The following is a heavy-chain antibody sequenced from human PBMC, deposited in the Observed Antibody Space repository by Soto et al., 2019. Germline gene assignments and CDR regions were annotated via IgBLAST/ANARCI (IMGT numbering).Heavy chain of an antibody. CDR1: GYTFTSYA. D-gene: IGHD6-19*01. CDR2: INAGNGNT. J-gene: IGHJ4*02. CDR3: ALNRPSSGWYYFDY. V-gene: IGHV1-3*01. Sequence: ASVKVSCKASGYTFTSYAMHWVRRAPGQRLEWMGWINAGNGNTKYSQKFQGRVTITRDTSASTAYMELSSLRSEDTAVYYCALNRPSSGWYYFDYWGQGTLVTVSS.